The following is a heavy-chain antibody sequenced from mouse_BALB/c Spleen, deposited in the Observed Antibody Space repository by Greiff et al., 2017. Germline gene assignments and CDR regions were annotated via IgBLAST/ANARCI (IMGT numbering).Heavy chain of an antibody. D-gene: IGHD2-1*01. J-gene: IGHJ4*01. CDR2: ISYSGST. V-gene: IGHV3-8*02. CDR3: ARHYGNYAYYAMDY. CDR1: GDSITSGY. Sequence: VKLVESGPSLVKPSQTLSLTCSVTGDSITSGYWNWIRKFPGNKLEYMGYISYSGSTYYNPSLKSRISITRDTSKNQYYLQLNSVTTEDTATYYCARHYGNYAYYAMDYWGQGTSVTVSS.